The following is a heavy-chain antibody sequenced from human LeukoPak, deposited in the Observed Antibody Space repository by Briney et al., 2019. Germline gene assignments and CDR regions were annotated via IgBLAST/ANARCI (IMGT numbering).Heavy chain of an antibody. V-gene: IGHV1-2*02. CDR1: GYTFTGYY. D-gene: IGHD5-18*01. CDR3: ARGSAIVTPDRVGYWFLL. CDR2: INPNSGGT. J-gene: IGHJ5*02. Sequence: ASVTVRFSGSGYTFTGYYIHWGRQAPGQGLEWMGWINPNSGGTNYAQKFQGRVTMTRDTPISTAYMQLSSLRSDDTAVYYCARGSAIVTPDRVGYWFLLWGEKPPVTVSS.